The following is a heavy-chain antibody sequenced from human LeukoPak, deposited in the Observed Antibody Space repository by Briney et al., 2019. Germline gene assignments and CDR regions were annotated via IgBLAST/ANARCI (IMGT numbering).Heavy chain of an antibody. J-gene: IGHJ4*02. V-gene: IGHV4-59*08. CDR1: GGSISSYY. CDR3: ARVRLDIVATINYFDY. CDR2: IYYSGST. Sequence: SETLSLTCTVSGGSISSYYWSWIRQPPGKGLEWIGYIYYSGSTNYNPSLKSRVTISVDTSKNQFSLKLSSVTAADTAVYYCARVRLDIVATINYFDYWGQGTLVTVSS. D-gene: IGHD5-12*01.